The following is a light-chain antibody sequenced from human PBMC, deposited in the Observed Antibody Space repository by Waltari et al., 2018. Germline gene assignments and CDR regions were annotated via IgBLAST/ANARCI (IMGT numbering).Light chain of an antibody. V-gene: IGKV3-20*01. CDR3: QQHGTLPAT. CDR1: QGVGKY. J-gene: IGKJ1*01. CDR2: HTS. Sequence: EIVLTQSPGTLSLSPGERATLSCRASQGVGKYLAWYQQRPGQAPRLLLYHTSIRATGIPDRFSGSGYGTDFSLTISRLEPEDFAVYYCQQHGTLPATFGQGTKVEIK.